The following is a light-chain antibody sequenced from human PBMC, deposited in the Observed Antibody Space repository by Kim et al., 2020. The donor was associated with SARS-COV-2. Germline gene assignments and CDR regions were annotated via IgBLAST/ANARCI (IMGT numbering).Light chain of an antibody. CDR3: QQGYQTPRT. V-gene: IGKV1-39*01. J-gene: IGKJ1*01. CDR1: QSITTY. Sequence: ASVGDSISITCHASQSITTYLNWYQQKLGKAPKLLIYAASNLQGWVPSRFSGSGSGTDFTLTIRSLQPEDFATYYCQQGYQTPRTFGQGTKVEVK. CDR2: AAS.